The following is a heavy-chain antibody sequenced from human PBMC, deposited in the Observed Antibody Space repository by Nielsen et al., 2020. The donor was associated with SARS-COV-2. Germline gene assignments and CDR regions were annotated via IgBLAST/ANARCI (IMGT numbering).Heavy chain of an antibody. D-gene: IGHD3-3*01. CDR1: VVSIGSGDFY. Sequence: SETLSLTCTVSVVSIGSGDFYWNWIRQPPGKGLEWIGNIYYNGNTNYNPSLRSRLTISVDTSKNQFSLKLSSVTAADTAVYYCTRGDGHYYDGPLDSWGQGTLVTVSS. CDR3: TRGDGHYYDGPLDS. J-gene: IGHJ4*02. CDR2: IYYNGNT. V-gene: IGHV4-30-4*01.